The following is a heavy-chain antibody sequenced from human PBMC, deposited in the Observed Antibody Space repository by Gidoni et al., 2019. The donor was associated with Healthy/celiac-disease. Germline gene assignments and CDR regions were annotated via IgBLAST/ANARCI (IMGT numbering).Heavy chain of an antibody. D-gene: IGHD3-22*01. Sequence: QVQLVQSGAAVKTPGSSVKLSCTASGGTFSSSAISWVRQSPGQGLEWMGGISPIFGTANYEQKFQGRVTITADESTSTAYRELSSLRSEDTAVYYCARGFSDSSGYSGPMKAFDIWGQGTMVTVSS. CDR3: ARGFSDSSGYSGPMKAFDI. V-gene: IGHV1-69*01. CDR1: GGTFSSSA. J-gene: IGHJ3*02. CDR2: ISPIFGTA.